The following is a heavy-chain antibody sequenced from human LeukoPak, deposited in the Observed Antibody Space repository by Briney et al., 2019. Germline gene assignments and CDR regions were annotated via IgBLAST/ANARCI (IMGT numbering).Heavy chain of an antibody. CDR2: ISAYNGYK. J-gene: IGHJ4*02. V-gene: IGHV1-18*01. D-gene: IGHD3-10*01. CDR3: ARESEYSSSCYYGSGSCVLGY. CDR1: GYTFTSYG. Sequence: ASVKVSCKASGYTFTSYGISWVRQATGQGLDWVGWISAYNGYKNNARKLQDRLTMTTDTSTSTAYMELRSLRSDDTAVYYCARESEYSSSCYYGSGSCVLGYWGQGTLVTVSS.